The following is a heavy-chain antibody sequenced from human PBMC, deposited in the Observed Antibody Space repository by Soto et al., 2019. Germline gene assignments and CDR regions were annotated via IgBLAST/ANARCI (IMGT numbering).Heavy chain of an antibody. CDR1: GFTFSSYA. V-gene: IGHV3-23*01. J-gene: IGHJ6*02. D-gene: IGHD2-15*01. CDR3: AKEARYCSGGSCYSRYYYYYGMDV. CDR2: ISGSGGST. Sequence: EVQLLESGGGLVQPGGSLRLSCAASGFTFSSYAMSWVRQAPGKGLEWVSAISGSGGSTYYADSVKGRFTISRDNSKNTRYLQMTSLRAEDTAVYYCAKEARYCSGGSCYSRYYYYYGMDVWGQGTTVTVSS.